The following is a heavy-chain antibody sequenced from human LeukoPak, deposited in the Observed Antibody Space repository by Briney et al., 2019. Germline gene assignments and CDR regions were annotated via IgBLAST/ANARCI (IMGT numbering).Heavy chain of an antibody. CDR3: ARGLGYGDYSG. CDR1: GGSISSRSYY. D-gene: IGHD4-17*01. J-gene: IGHJ4*02. V-gene: IGHV4-61*05. CDR2: IYYSGST. Sequence: PSETLSLTCTVSGGSISSRSYYWGWIRQPPGKGLEWIGYIYYSGSTNYNPSLKSRVTISVDTSKNQFSLKLSSVTAADTAVYYCARGLGYGDYSGWGQGTLVTVSS.